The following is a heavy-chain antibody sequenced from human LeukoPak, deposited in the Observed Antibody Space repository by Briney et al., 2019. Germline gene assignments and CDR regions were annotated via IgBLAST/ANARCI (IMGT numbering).Heavy chain of an antibody. J-gene: IGHJ4*02. V-gene: IGHV3-9*01. CDR2: ISWNSGSI. Sequence: GGSLRLSCTASGFTFDDYAMHWVRQAPGKGLEWVSGISWNSGSIGYADSVKGRFTLSRDNAKNTLYLQMNSLRAEDTAVYYCARVARYSSSWYGEVAYWGQGTLVTVSS. D-gene: IGHD6-13*01. CDR3: ARVARYSSSWYGEVAY. CDR1: GFTFDDYA.